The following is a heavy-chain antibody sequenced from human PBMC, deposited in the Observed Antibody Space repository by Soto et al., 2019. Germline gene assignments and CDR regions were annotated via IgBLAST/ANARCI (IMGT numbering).Heavy chain of an antibody. V-gene: IGHV1-8*01. J-gene: IGHJ5*01. Sequence: ASLKVSCKTSGYSFTNNDVSWLRQATGQGLEWMGWMNPGSGDTGYAQKFQGRVTMTRDISIATAYMELSSLRSDDTAIYYCARMETFGSLNWFDPWGQGTLVTVSS. CDR2: MNPGSGDT. CDR3: ARMETFGSLNWFDP. D-gene: IGHD3-16*01. CDR1: GYSFTNND.